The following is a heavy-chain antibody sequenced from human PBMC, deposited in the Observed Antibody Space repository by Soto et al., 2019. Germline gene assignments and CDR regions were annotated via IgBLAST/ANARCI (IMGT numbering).Heavy chain of an antibody. CDR1: GFSFEEYA. V-gene: IGHV3-9*01. CDR3: AKVLTLFSNTEDTVAFDY. Sequence: EVQLVDSGGGLVQPGRSLRLSCAASGFSFEEYAMPWVRQSPGKGLEWVAGIGWNSDSLAYADSVKGRFTISRDNAKNSLYLEMKSLRPEDTSLHYRAKVLTLFSNTEDTVAFDYWGQGTLVIVSS. CDR2: IGWNSDSL. J-gene: IGHJ4*02. D-gene: IGHD5-18*01.